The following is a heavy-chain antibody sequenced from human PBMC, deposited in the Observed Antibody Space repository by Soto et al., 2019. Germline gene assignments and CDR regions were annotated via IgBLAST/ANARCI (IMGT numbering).Heavy chain of an antibody. Sequence: EVQLLESGGGLVQPGGSLRLSCAASGFTFSNYAVSWVRQAPGKGLEWVSAISGSGDNSYYADSVKGRFTISRDSSKNTLQLQMNSLRAEDTAVYYCARDRWGSSSNSFLYMGVWGNGTTVTVSS. CDR3: ARDRWGSSSNSFLYMGV. J-gene: IGHJ6*03. CDR2: ISGSGDNS. V-gene: IGHV3-23*01. CDR1: GFTFSNYA. D-gene: IGHD6-6*01.